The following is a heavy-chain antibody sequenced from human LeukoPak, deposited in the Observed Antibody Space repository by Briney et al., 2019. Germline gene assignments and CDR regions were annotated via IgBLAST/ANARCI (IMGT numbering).Heavy chain of an antibody. D-gene: IGHD1-26*01. J-gene: IGHJ5*02. CDR2: FDPEDGET. CDR3: ASTSGATYNWFDP. V-gene: IGHV1-24*01. CDR1: GYTLTELS. Sequence: VASVKVSCKVSGYTLTELSMHWVRQAPGKGLEWMGGFDPEDGETIYAQKFQGRVTMTEDTSTDTAYMELSSLRSEDTAVYYCASTSGATYNWFDPWGQGTLVTVSS.